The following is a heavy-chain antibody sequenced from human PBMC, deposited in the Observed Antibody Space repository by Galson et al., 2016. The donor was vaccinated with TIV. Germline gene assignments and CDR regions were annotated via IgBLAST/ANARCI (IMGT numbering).Heavy chain of an antibody. CDR2: ISSDRTNE. J-gene: IGHJ4*02. D-gene: IGHD5-24*01. Sequence: SLRLSCAASGFTFRSYGLHWVRQAPGKGLEWVALISSDRTNEYYADSVKGRFTISRDNSKHTVYLQMNSLRVEDTAMYFCARDRDGYATGDYWGQGTLSPSPQ. CDR3: ARDRDGYATGDY. CDR1: GFTFRSYG. V-gene: IGHV3-33*01.